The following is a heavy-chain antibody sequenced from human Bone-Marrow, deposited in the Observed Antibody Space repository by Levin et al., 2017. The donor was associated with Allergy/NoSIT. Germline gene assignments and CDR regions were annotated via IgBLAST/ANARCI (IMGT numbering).Heavy chain of an antibody. D-gene: IGHD3-16*02. CDR2: ISSSSSYT. V-gene: IGHV3-11*05. CDR3: AREVAKNDYVWGSYPPPSVDY. Sequence: GGSLRLSCAASGFTFSDYYMSWIRQAPGKGLEWVSYISSSSSYTNYADSVKGRFTISRDNAKNSLYLQMNSLRAEDTAVYYCAREVAKNDYVWGSYPPPSVDYWGQGTLVTVSS. J-gene: IGHJ4*02. CDR1: GFTFSDYY.